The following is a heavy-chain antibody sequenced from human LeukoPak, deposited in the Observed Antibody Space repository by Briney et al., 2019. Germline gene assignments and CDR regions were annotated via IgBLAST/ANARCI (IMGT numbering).Heavy chain of an antibody. CDR1: GGSISSSSYY. Sequence: SETLSLTCTVSGGSISSSSYYWGWIRQPPGKGLEWIGSIYYSGSTYYNPSLKSRVTISVDTSKNQFSLKLSSVTAADTAVYYCASYGDAFDYWGQGTLVTVSS. D-gene: IGHD4-17*01. CDR3: ASYGDAFDY. J-gene: IGHJ4*02. V-gene: IGHV4-39*01. CDR2: IYYSGST.